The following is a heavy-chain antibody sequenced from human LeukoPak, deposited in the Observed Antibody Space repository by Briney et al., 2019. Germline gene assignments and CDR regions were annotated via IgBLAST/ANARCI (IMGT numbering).Heavy chain of an antibody. CDR3: ARQAVNTAFDI. Sequence: GESLKISCKGSGYSFTSYWIGWVRQMPGEGLEWMGIIYPGDSDTRYSPSFQGQVTFSADKSISTAYLQWSSLKASDTAMYYCARQAVNTAFDIWGQGTMVTVSS. V-gene: IGHV5-51*01. D-gene: IGHD6-19*01. J-gene: IGHJ3*02. CDR1: GYSFTSYW. CDR2: IYPGDSDT.